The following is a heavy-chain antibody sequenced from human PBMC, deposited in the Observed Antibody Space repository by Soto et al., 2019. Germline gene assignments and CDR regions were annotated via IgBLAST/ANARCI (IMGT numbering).Heavy chain of an antibody. J-gene: IGHJ5*02. CDR3: ARMATFGSLNWFDP. CDR2: MNPGSGDT. V-gene: IGHV1-8*01. Sequence: ASVKVSCKASGYSFTNNDVSWVRQATGQGLEWMGWMNPGSGDTGYAQKFQGRVTMTRDISIATAYMELSSLRSDDTAIYYCARMATFGSLNWFDPWGQGTRVTVS. D-gene: IGHD3-16*01. CDR1: GYSFTNND.